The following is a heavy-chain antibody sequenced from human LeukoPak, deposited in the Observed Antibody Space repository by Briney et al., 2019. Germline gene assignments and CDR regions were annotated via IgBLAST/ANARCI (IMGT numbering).Heavy chain of an antibody. CDR3: ARTYCGGDCNNRYFDY. D-gene: IGHD2-21*02. J-gene: IGHJ4*02. Sequence: ASVKVSCKASGYILSSYCMHWVRQAPGQGLEWMGIINPSGGSTDYAQKFQGRVTMTRDKSTSTVYMELNSLRSEDTALYYCARTYCGGDCNNRYFDYWGQGTLVTVSS. CDR1: GYILSSYC. CDR2: INPSGGST. V-gene: IGHV1-46*01.